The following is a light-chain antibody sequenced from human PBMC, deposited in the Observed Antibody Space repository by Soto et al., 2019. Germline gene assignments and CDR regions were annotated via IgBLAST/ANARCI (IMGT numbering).Light chain of an antibody. CDR3: HQRSNSPWT. CDR2: DAS. Sequence: EIVLTQSPATLSLSPGERATLSCRASQSVSSYLAWYQQKPGQAPRLLIYDASNRATGIPARCSGSGSGTDFTLTISTLAPEDFAVYDWHQRSNSPWTFGQGTKVEIE. CDR1: QSVSSY. J-gene: IGKJ1*01. V-gene: IGKV3-11*01.